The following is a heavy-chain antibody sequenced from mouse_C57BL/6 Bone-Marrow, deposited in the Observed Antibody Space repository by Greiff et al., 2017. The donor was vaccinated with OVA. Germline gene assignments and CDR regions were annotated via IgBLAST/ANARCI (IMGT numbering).Heavy chain of an antibody. CDR3: ARGTYYYGSSYWYCDV. D-gene: IGHD1-1*01. CDR2: IWRGGST. Sequence: QVQLKESGPGLVQPSQSLSITCTVSGFSLTSYGVHWVRQSPGKGLEWLGVIWRGGSTAYNAAFISRLSISKDNSKSQVFFKMNSLQADDTAIYYCARGTYYYGSSYWYCDVWGTGTTVTVSA. V-gene: IGHV2-2*01. J-gene: IGHJ1*03. CDR1: GFSLTSYG.